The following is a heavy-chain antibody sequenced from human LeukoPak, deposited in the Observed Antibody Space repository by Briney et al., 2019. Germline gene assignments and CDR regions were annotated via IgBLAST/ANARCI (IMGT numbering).Heavy chain of an antibody. CDR2: IKSKTDGGTT. CDR1: GFTFSNAW. CDR3: TTAGYYYDSSGYYPFDY. D-gene: IGHD3-22*01. J-gene: IGHJ4*02. V-gene: IGHV3-15*01. Sequence: KAGGSLRLSCAASGFTFSNAWMSWVRQAPGKGLEWVGRIKSKTDGGTTDYAAPVKGRFTISRDDSKNTLYPQMNSLKTEDTAVYYCTTAGYYYDSSGYYPFDYWGQGTLVTVSS.